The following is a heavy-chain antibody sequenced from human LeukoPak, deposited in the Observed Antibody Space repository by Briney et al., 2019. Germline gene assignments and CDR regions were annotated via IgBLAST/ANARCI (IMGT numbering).Heavy chain of an antibody. CDR3: ARRAGGYSHPYDY. Sequence: GGSLRPSCAVSGFTVSGNYMSWVRQAPGKGLEWVSLIYSGGTTYYADSVKGRFTISRDNSKNTLYLQMNSLRAEDTAVYYCARRAGGYSHPYDYWGQGILVTVSS. CDR1: GFTVSGNY. CDR2: IYSGGTT. D-gene: IGHD4-23*01. V-gene: IGHV3-53*01. J-gene: IGHJ4*02.